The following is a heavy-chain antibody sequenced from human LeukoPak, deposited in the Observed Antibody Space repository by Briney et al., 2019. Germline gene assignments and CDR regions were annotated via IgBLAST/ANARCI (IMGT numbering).Heavy chain of an antibody. V-gene: IGHV5-51*01. CDR1: GXFFISYW. J-gene: IGHJ4*02. CDR3: ARRGLGEAFDY. D-gene: IGHD1-26*01. Sequence: GESLKISCKGSGXFFISYWSGWVRQMPGKGLEWMGIIYPGNSDTRYSPSFQGQVTISVDRSIGTAYLQWSSLKASDTAMYYCARRGLGEAFDYWGQGTLVTVSS. CDR2: IYPGNSDT.